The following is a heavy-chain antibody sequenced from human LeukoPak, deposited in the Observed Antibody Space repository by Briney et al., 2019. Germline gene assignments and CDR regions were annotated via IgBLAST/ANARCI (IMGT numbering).Heavy chain of an antibody. CDR2: IYYSGST. D-gene: IGHD6-13*01. CDR1: GGSISSSSYY. J-gene: IGHJ4*02. CDR3: AKQGRIAAAGKVDY. Sequence: SETLSLTCTVSGGSISSSSYYCGWIRQPPGKGLEWIGSIYYSGSTYYNPSLKSRVTISVDTSKNQFSLKLSSVTAADTAVYYCAKQGRIAAAGKVDYWGQGTLVTVSS. V-gene: IGHV4-39*01.